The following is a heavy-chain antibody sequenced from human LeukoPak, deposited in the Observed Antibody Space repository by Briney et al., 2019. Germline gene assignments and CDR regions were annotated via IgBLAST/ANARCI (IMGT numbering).Heavy chain of an antibody. CDR3: ARGYCTGGVCLDAFDI. CDR2: IYYSGST. CDR1: GGSVSSYY. D-gene: IGHD2-8*02. Sequence: SQTLSLTCTVSGGSVSSYYWSSIRQPPGKGLEWIGYIYYSGSTNYNPSLKSRVTISVDTSKNQFSLKLSSVTAADTAVYYCARGYCTGGVCLDAFDIWGQGTMVTVSS. J-gene: IGHJ3*02. V-gene: IGHV4-59*02.